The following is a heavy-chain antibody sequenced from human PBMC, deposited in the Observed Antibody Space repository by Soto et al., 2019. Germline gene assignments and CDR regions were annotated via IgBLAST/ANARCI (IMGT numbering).Heavy chain of an antibody. D-gene: IGHD6-6*01. CDR2: IIPILGIA. CDR1: GGTFSSYT. J-gene: IGHJ3*02. Sequence: QVQLVQSGAEVKKPGSSVKVSCKASGGTFSSYTISWVRQAPGQGREWMGRIIPILGIANYAQKFQGRVTITADKSTSTAYMELSSLRSEDTAVYYCARAFSSIAALGAFDIWGQGTMVTVSS. CDR3: ARAFSSIAALGAFDI. V-gene: IGHV1-69*02.